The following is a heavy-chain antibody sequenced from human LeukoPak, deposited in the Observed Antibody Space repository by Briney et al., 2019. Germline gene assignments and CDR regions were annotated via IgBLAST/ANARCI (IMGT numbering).Heavy chain of an antibody. CDR1: GYTFSSYE. D-gene: IGHD4-23*01. J-gene: IGHJ4*02. CDR3: AKDLRLSVGTSPFDY. CDR2: ISSSGSTI. V-gene: IGHV3-48*03. Sequence: GGSLRHSCAASGYTFSSYEMNWVRQAPGKGLEWVSYISSSGSTIYYADSVKGRFTISRDNAKNSLYLQMNSLRAEDTAVYYCAKDLRLSVGTSPFDYWGQGTLVTVSS.